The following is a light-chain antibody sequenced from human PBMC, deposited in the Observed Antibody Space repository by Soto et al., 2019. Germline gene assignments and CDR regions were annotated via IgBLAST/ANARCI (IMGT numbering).Light chain of an antibody. V-gene: IGKV1-39*01. CDR1: RSISSF. CDR3: QQSYSVPCT. Sequence: PQSQPSLSELLGAGLTITCRAGRSISSFLIWYQKKPGKAPKPLIYAASSWQSGVPARFSGSGSGIDFTLTISSLQPEDFATYYCQQSYSVPCTFGQGTKLEIK. J-gene: IGKJ2*02. CDR2: AAS.